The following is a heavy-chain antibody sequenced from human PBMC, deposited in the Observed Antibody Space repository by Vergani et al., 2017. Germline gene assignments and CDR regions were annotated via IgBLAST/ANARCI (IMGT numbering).Heavy chain of an antibody. CDR2: ISGSGGST. J-gene: IGHJ5*02. Sequence: EVQLVESGGGLVKPGGSLRLSCAASGFTFSSYNMSWVRQAPGKGLEWVSAISGSGGSTYYADSVKGRFTISRDNSKNTLYLQMNSLRAEDTAVYYCAGSGYDLSYWFDPWGQGTLVTVSS. CDR1: GFTFSSYN. D-gene: IGHD5-12*01. V-gene: IGHV3-23*04. CDR3: AGSGYDLSYWFDP.